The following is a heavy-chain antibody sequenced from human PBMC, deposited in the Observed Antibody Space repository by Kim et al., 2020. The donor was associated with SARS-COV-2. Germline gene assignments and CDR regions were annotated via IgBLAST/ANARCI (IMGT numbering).Heavy chain of an antibody. CDR1: GYSFTSYW. CDR2: IYPGDSDT. Sequence: GESLKISCKGSGYSFTSYWIGWVRQMPGKGLEWMGIIYPGDSDTRYSPSFQGQVTISADKSISTAYLQWSSLKASDTAMYYCARRVKAYGSGSYSGRFDPWGQGTLVTLSS. CDR3: ARRVKAYGSGSYSGRFDP. J-gene: IGHJ5*02. V-gene: IGHV5-51*01. D-gene: IGHD3-10*01.